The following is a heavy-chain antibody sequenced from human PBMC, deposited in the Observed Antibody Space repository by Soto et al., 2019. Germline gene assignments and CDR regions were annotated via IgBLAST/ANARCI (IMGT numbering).Heavy chain of an antibody. CDR1: GFTFSSYS. CDR2: ISSSSSTI. J-gene: IGHJ4*02. V-gene: IGHV3-48*01. Sequence: SLRLSCAASGFTFSSYSMNWVRQAPGKGLEWVSYISSSSSTIYYADSVKGRFTISRDNAKNSLYLQMNSLRAEDTVVYFCARDPYSSSWYYFDYWGQGTPVTVSS. D-gene: IGHD6-13*01. CDR3: ARDPYSSSWYYFDY.